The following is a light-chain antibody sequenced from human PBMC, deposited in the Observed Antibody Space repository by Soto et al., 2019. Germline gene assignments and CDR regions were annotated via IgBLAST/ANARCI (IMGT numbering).Light chain of an antibody. J-gene: IGKJ1*01. CDR2: SAS. CDR3: QKYNSAPWT. V-gene: IGKV1-27*01. Sequence: DIQMTQSPSSLSASVGDRVTITCRASQDIRNYLAWYQHQPGKQPKLLIYSASTLQSGVPSRFSRSGSGTDFTLTITSLQPEDVATYYCQKYNSAPWTFGQGTKVEVK. CDR1: QDIRNY.